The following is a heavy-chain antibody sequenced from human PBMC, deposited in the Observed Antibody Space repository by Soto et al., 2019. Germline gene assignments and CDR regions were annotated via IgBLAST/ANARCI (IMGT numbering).Heavy chain of an antibody. D-gene: IGHD6-13*01. CDR3: TLGSWSAEVFDI. J-gene: IGHJ3*02. V-gene: IGHV1-69*02. CDR2: IIPMFDIA. Sequence: QVQLVQSGVEVKKPVSSVKVSCKASGGSFSIYTIFWVRQAPGQGLEWMGRIIPMFDIANYAQNFQGRVTINADKSKGTVYMEMISLRSDDTAIYYSTLGSWSAEVFDIWGQGTLVTVSS. CDR1: GGSFSIYT.